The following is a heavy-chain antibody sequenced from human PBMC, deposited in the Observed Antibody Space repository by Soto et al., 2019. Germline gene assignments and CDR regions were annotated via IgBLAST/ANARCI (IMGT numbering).Heavy chain of an antibody. D-gene: IGHD2-2*01. J-gene: IGHJ6*02. CDR2: IYPGDSYT. Sequence: GESLKISCKGFGYSFTTYWIGWLRQMPGKGMEWMGIIYPGDSYTRYSPSFQGQVTISADKSISTAYLQWSSLKASDTAMYYCARKRYCTSTRCSYGMDVWGQGTTVIVSS. CDR3: ARKRYCTSTRCSYGMDV. CDR1: GYSFTTYW. V-gene: IGHV5-51*01.